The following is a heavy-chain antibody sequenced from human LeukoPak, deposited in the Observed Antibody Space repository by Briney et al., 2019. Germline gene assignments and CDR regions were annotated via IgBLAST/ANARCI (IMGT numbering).Heavy chain of an antibody. J-gene: IGHJ4*02. CDR1: GYTFTSYA. CDR2: ISAYNGNT. D-gene: IGHD6-6*01. Sequence: ASVKGSCKASGYTFTSYAISWVRQAPGQGLEWMGWISAYNGNTNYAQKLQGRVTMTTDTSTSTAYMELRSLRSDDTAVYYCARVWSSSSLLGVWGQGTLVTVSS. V-gene: IGHV1-18*01. CDR3: ARVWSSSSLLGV.